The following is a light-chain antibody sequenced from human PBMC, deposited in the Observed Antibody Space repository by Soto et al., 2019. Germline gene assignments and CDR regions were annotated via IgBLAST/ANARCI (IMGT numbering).Light chain of an antibody. V-gene: IGLV2-14*01. Sequence: QSVLTQPASVSGSPGQSITISCTGTSSDVGGYNYVSWYQQHPGKAPKLMIYDVSNRPSGVSNRFSGSKSGNTASLTISGLQAKDEADYYCNSYTSSSTLNYVFGTGTKVTVL. CDR3: NSYTSSSTLNYV. J-gene: IGLJ1*01. CDR2: DVS. CDR1: SSDVGGYNY.